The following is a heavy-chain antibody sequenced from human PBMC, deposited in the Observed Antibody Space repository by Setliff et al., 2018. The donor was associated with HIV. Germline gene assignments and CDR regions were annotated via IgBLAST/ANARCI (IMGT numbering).Heavy chain of an antibody. Sequence: SETLSLTCAVYGGSFSGYYWSWIRQPPGKGLEWIGEINHSGSTNYNPSLKSRVTVSVDTSKNQFSLKLSSVTAADTAVYYCARGLNYYGSGSYLPLGYWGQGTLVTV. CDR3: ARGLNYYGSGSYLPLGY. CDR2: INHSGST. J-gene: IGHJ4*02. D-gene: IGHD3-10*01. V-gene: IGHV4-34*01. CDR1: GGSFSGYY.